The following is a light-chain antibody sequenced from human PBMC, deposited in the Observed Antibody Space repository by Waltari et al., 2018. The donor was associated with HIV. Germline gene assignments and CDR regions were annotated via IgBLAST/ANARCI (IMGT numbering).Light chain of an antibody. CDR3: CSYTGSYTWV. CDR1: SSDVGGYNF. Sequence: QSALTQPRSVSGSPGQSVTISCTGTSSDVGGYNFVSWYQQHPGKAPKLVIYVVSKWPSGVPGRFSGSKSGNTASLTISGLQAEDEADYYCCSYTGSYTWVFGGGTELTVL. J-gene: IGLJ3*02. CDR2: VVS. V-gene: IGLV2-11*01.